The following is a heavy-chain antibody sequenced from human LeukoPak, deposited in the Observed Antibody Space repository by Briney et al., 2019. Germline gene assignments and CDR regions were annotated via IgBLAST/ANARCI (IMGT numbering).Heavy chain of an antibody. V-gene: IGHV3-23*01. Sequence: GGSLRLSCADSGFTLSNYAMSWVRQAPGKGLEWVSGISGSAGSTYYADSVKGRFTISRDNSKNTLYLQMNSLTDDDTAVYYCAKKWGVGTTTLDYFDYWGQGTLVTVSS. D-gene: IGHD1-26*01. CDR3: AKKWGVGTTTLDYFDY. CDR1: GFTLSNYA. CDR2: ISGSAGST. J-gene: IGHJ4*02.